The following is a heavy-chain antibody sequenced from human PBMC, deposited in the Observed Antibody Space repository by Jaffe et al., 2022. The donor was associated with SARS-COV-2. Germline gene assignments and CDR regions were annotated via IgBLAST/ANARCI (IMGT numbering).Heavy chain of an antibody. Sequence: QVQLQQWGAGLLKPSETLSLTCAVYGGSFSGYYWSWIRQPPGKGLEWIGEINHSGSTNYNPSLKSRVTISVDTSKNQFSLKLSSVTAADTAVYYCARAALNTAMVPFDYWGQGTLVTVSS. CDR1: GGSFSGYY. J-gene: IGHJ4*02. D-gene: IGHD5-18*01. CDR3: ARAALNTAMVPFDY. V-gene: IGHV4-34*01. CDR2: INHSGST.